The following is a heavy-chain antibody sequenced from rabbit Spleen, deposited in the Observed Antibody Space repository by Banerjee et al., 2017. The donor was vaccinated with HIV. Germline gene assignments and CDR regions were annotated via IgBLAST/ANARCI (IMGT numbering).Heavy chain of an antibody. CDR2: IDPLFGST. V-gene: IGHV1S47*01. D-gene: IGHD2-1*01. J-gene: IGHJ4*01. CDR3: ARGSAAMTMVITGFYFNL. CDR1: GFDFSSYG. Sequence: QEQLVESGGGLVQPGGSLKLSCKASGFDFSSYGVTWVRQAPGKGLEWIGYIDPLFGSTYYANSVKGRFTFSRDNAQNTVSLQMTSLTAADTATYFCARGSAAMTMVITGFYFNLWGQGTLVTVS.